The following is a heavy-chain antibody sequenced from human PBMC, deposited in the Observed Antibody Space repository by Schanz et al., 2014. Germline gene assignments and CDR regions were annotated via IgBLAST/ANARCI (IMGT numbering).Heavy chain of an antibody. J-gene: IGHJ4*02. V-gene: IGHV1-8*02. CDR2: MNPNSGTT. CDR3: AREIRGVATFDY. Sequence: QGHLVQSGAEVKKPGASVKVSCKASGYTFTVYSMHWVRQAPGQGLEWMGWMNPNSGTTGYAQKFQGRVTMTRNTSTSTAYMELRGLRSDDTAVYYCAREIRGVATFDYWGQGTLVTVSS. D-gene: IGHD5-12*01. CDR1: GYTFTVYS.